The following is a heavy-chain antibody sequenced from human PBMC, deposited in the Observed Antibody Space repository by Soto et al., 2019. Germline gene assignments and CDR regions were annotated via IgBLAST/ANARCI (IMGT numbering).Heavy chain of an antibody. CDR1: GFTFSSYG. J-gene: IGHJ3*02. CDR2: ISYDGSNK. Sequence: QVQLVESGGGVVQPGRSLRLSCAASGFTFSSYGMHWVRQAPGKGLEWVAVISYDGSNKYYADSVKGRFTISRDNSKNRLYLQMNSLRGEDTAVYYCAKDQGIAAAGGDDAFDIWGQGTMVTVSS. V-gene: IGHV3-30*18. D-gene: IGHD6-13*01. CDR3: AKDQGIAAAGGDDAFDI.